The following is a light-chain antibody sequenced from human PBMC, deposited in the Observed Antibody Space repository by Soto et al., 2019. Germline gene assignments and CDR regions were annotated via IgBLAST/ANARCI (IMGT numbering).Light chain of an antibody. Sequence: AIQMTQSPSSLSASVGDRVTITCRASQGIRNDLGWYQQKPGKDPKLLIYATSSLQSGVPSRFSGSGSGTDFTLTSSCLKTEDFATYYCLQDYNFPWTFGQGTKVEVK. V-gene: IGKV1-6*01. CDR2: ATS. CDR1: QGIRND. J-gene: IGKJ1*01. CDR3: LQDYNFPWT.